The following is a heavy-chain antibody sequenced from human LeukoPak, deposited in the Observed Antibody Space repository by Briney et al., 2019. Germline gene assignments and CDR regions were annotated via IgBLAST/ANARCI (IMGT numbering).Heavy chain of an antibody. J-gene: IGHJ6*03. CDR2: IKQDGSEK. V-gene: IGHV3-7*01. CDR1: GFPFSDYY. CDR3: ARDYDWYYYYMDV. D-gene: IGHD1-1*01. Sequence: GGSLRLSCAASGFPFSDYYMSWIRQAPGKGLEWVANIKQDGSEKYYVDSVKGRFTISRDNAKNSLYPQMNSLRAEDTAVYYCARDYDWYYYYMDVWGKGTTVTVSS.